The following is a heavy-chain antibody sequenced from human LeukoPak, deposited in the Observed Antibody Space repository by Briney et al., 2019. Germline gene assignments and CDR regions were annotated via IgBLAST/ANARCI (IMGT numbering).Heavy chain of an antibody. CDR1: GGSISSYY. CDR3: ARARGLYVPIDY. V-gene: IGHV4-59*01. D-gene: IGHD2-2*01. CDR2: IYYSGST. J-gene: IGHJ4*02. Sequence: SETLSLTCTVSGGSISSYYWNWIRQSPGKGLEWIGYIYYSGSTNYNPSLKSRVTMSLDTSKNQFSLKLSSVTAADTAVYYCARARGLYVPIDYWGQGTLVTVSS.